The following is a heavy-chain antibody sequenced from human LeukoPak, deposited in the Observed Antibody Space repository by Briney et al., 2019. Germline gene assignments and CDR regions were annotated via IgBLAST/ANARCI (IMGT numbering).Heavy chain of an antibody. J-gene: IGHJ5*02. V-gene: IGHV3-23*01. Sequence: GSLRLSCAASGFTFSSYAMSWVRQAPGKGLEWVSAISGSGGSTYYADSVKGRFTISRDNSKNTLYLQMNSLRAEDTAVYYCAAKGSITIFGVANSNWFDPWGQGTLVTVSS. D-gene: IGHD3-3*01. CDR2: ISGSGGST. CDR3: AAKGSITIFGVANSNWFDP. CDR1: GFTFSSYA.